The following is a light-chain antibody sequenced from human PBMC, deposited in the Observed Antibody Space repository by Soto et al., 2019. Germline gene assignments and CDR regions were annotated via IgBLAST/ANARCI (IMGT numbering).Light chain of an antibody. CDR3: QQYNKWPLT. J-gene: IGKJ2*01. Sequence: EIALTQSPATLSVSPEERATLSCWASQSVSSNLAWYQQNPGQAPRLLIYEVSTRATGIPARFSGSGSGTEFTLTISSLQSEDFTVYYCQQYNKWPLTFGQGTKLEIK. CDR1: QSVSSN. V-gene: IGKV3-15*01. CDR2: EVS.